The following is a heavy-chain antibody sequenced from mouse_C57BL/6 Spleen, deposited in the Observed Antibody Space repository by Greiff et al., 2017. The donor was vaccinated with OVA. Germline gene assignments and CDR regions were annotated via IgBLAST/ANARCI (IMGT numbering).Heavy chain of an antibody. CDR1: GYSFTDYY. J-gene: IGHJ3*01. D-gene: IGHD1-1*01. V-gene: IGHV1-39*01. CDR2: INPNSGTT. Sequence: VQLQQSGPELVKPGASVKISCKASGYSFTDYYMNWVKQSHGKSLEWIGVINPNSGTTSYNQKFKGKATLTVDQSSSTAYMQLNILTSKDTAVDVCARDGDYGSPFAYWGQGALVTVST. CDR3: ARDGDYGSPFAY.